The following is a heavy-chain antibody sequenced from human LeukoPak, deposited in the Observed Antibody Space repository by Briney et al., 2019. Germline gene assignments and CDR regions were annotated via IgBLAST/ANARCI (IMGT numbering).Heavy chain of an antibody. Sequence: SGPTLVNPTQTLTLTCTFSGFSLSTSGVGVGWIRQPPGKALEWLALIYWDDDKRYSPSLKSRLTITKDTSKNQVVLTMTNMDPVDTATYYCAHSLYYYGSGSLGYFDYWGQGTLVTVSS. D-gene: IGHD3-10*01. J-gene: IGHJ4*02. CDR1: GFSLSTSGVG. CDR3: AHSLYYYGSGSLGYFDY. CDR2: IYWDDDK. V-gene: IGHV2-5*02.